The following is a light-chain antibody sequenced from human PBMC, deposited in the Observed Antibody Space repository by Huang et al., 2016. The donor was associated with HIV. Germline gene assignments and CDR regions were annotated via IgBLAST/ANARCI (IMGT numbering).Light chain of an antibody. CDR2: DTS. V-gene: IGKV3-11*01. CDR1: QSVGNY. CDR3: QQRSSGVT. Sequence: IVLTQSPATLSWYPGERITLSCRASQSVGNYIAWYQQHPGQSPRLLLYDTSNRATGTPVRFRGGGSGTDFTLTISSLESEDFAVYYCQQRSSGVTFGGGTK. J-gene: IGKJ4*01.